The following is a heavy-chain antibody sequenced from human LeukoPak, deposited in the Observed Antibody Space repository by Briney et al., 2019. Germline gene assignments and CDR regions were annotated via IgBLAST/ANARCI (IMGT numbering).Heavy chain of an antibody. D-gene: IGHD6-13*01. CDR3: ARDGGVAAAVPFDY. J-gene: IGHJ4*02. CDR1: GGSISSGSYY. CDR2: IYTSGST. V-gene: IGHV4-61*02. Sequence: SQTPSLTCTVSGGSISSGSYYWSWIRQPAGKGLEWIGRIYTSGSTNYNPSLKSRVTISVDTSKNQFSLKLSSVTAADTAVYYCARDGGVAAAVPFDYWGQGTLVTVSS.